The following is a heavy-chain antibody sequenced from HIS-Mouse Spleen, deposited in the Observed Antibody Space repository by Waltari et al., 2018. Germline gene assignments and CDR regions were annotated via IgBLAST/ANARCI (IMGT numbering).Heavy chain of an antibody. CDR3: AREIPYSSSWYDWYFDL. Sequence: QLQLQESGPGLVKPSETLSLTCTVSGCSLSRSSYSWGWISQPPGKGLEWIGSIYYSGSTYYNPSLKSRVTISVDTSKNQFSLKLSSVTAADTAVYYCAREIPYSSSWYDWYFDLWGRGTLVTVSS. V-gene: IGHV4-39*07. J-gene: IGHJ2*01. CDR1: GCSLSRSSYS. CDR2: IYYSGST. D-gene: IGHD6-13*01.